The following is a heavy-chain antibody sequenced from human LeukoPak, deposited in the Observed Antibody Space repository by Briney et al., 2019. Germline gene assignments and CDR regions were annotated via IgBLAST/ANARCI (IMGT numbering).Heavy chain of an antibody. CDR2: INHSRST. D-gene: IGHD2-2*01. V-gene: IGHV4-34*01. Sequence: SETLSLACAVYGGSFSGYYWSWIRQPPGKGLEWIGEINHSRSTNYNPSLKSRVTISVDTSKNQFSLKLSSVTAADTAVYYCARGRRIVVVPAATKTDYYYYGMDVWGQGTTVTVSS. J-gene: IGHJ6*02. CDR1: GGSFSGYY. CDR3: ARGRRIVVVPAATKTDYYYYGMDV.